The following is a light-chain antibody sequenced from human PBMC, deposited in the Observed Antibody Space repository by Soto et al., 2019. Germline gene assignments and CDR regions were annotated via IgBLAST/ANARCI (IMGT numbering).Light chain of an antibody. CDR2: GAS. CDR3: QQFGSSPGFT. Sequence: ESVLTQSPGTLSLSPGERATLSCRASQSINSRYLAWYQQKPGQAPRLLIYGASSRATGIPDRFSGSGSGTDFTLTISRLEPEDFAVYYCQQFGSSPGFTFGPGTTVDIK. CDR1: QSINSRY. J-gene: IGKJ3*01. V-gene: IGKV3-20*01.